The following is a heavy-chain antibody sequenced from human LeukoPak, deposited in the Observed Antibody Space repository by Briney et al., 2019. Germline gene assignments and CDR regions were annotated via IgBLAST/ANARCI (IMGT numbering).Heavy chain of an antibody. Sequence: PSETLSLTCTVSGGSIIRYYWSWIRQPPGKGLEWIGYIYYSGSTNYNPSLKSRVTISVDTSKNQFSLKLSSVTAADTSVYYCARGYCSSTSCYAEFDYWGQGTLVTVSS. J-gene: IGHJ4*02. CDR1: GGSIIRYY. D-gene: IGHD2-2*01. V-gene: IGHV4-59*01. CDR2: IYYSGST. CDR3: ARGYCSSTSCYAEFDY.